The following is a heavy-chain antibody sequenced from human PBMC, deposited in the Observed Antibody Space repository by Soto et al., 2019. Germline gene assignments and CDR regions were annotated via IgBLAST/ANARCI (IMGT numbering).Heavy chain of an antibody. J-gene: IGHJ6*03. V-gene: IGHV3-64*01. CDR2: ISSNGGST. Sequence: GGSLRLSCAASGFTFSSYAMHWVRQAPGKGLEYVSAISSNGGSTYYANSVKGRFTISRDNSKNTLYLQMSSLRAEDMAVYYCARDGPGPDIVVVPAAMTTLPLTPQLGPNYYYYYMDVWGKGTTVTVSS. CDR1: GFTFSSYA. CDR3: ARDGPGPDIVVVPAAMTTLPLTPQLGPNYYYYYMDV. D-gene: IGHD2-2*01.